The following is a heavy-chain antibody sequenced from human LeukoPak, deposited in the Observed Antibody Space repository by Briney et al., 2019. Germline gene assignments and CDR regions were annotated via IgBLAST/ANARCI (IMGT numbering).Heavy chain of an antibody. Sequence: ASVKVSCKASGYTFTSYDINWVRQATGQGLEWMGWMNPNSGNTGYAQKFQGRVTMTRNTSISTAYMELSSLRSEDTAVYYCARVGEYYYDSSGTAADYYYYYGMDVWGQGTTVTVSS. CDR3: ARVGEYYYDSSGTAADYYYYYGMDV. CDR1: GYTFTSYD. CDR2: MNPNSGNT. V-gene: IGHV1-8*01. J-gene: IGHJ6*02. D-gene: IGHD3-22*01.